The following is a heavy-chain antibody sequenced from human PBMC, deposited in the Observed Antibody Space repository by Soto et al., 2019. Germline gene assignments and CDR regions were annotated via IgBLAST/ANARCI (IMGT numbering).Heavy chain of an antibody. V-gene: IGHV3-23*01. CDR2: ISGSGGST. J-gene: IGHJ5*02. CDR1: GFTFSSYA. CDR3: ATGFEITYYYGSQFDP. Sequence: GGSLRLSCAASGFTFSSYAMSWVRQAPGKGLEWVSAISGSGGSTYYADSVKGRFTISRDNSKNTLYLQMNGLRAEDTAVYYCATGFEITYYYGSQFDPWGQGTLVTVSS. D-gene: IGHD3-10*01.